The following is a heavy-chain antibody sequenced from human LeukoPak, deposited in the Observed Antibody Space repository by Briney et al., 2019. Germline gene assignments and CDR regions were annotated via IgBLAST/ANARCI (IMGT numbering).Heavy chain of an antibody. V-gene: IGHV3-9*01. CDR1: GFTFDVYA. D-gene: IGHD3-16*01. CDR3: AKARSTLFDYFDY. J-gene: IGHJ4*02. CDR2: ISWNSGSI. Sequence: PGGSLRLSCAASGFTFDVYAMHWVRQAPGKGLEWVSGISWNSGSIGYADSVKGRFTISRDNAKNSLYLQMNSLRAEDTALYYCAKARSTLFDYFDYWGQGTLVTVSS.